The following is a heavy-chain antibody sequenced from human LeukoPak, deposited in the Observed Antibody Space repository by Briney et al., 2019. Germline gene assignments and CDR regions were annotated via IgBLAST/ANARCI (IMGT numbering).Heavy chain of an antibody. Sequence: GESLKISCKGSGYSFTSYWIGWVRQMPGKGLEWMGIIYPGDSDTRYSPSFQGQVTISADKSISTAYLQWSSLKASDTAMYYCARLNLRDGAWGSDFDYWGQGTLVTVSS. CDR2: IYPGDSDT. J-gene: IGHJ4*02. CDR3: ARLNLRDGAWGSDFDY. CDR1: GYSFTSYW. V-gene: IGHV5-51*01. D-gene: IGHD5-24*01.